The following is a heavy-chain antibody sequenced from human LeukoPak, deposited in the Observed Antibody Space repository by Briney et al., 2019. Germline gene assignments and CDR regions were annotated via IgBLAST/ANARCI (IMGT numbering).Heavy chain of an antibody. CDR1: GGSISSYF. CDR2: IYPSGST. J-gene: IGHJ6*02. V-gene: IGHV4-4*07. CDR3: ARAAAFYYDSSGYYTSPYYYGMDV. Sequence: SETLSLTCTVSGGSISSYFWSWLRQPAGKGLEWIGRIYPSGSTNYSPSLKSGVTMSVDTSKNQFSLKLSSVTAADTAVYYCARAAAFYYDSSGYYTSPYYYGMDVWGQGTTVAVSS. D-gene: IGHD3-22*01.